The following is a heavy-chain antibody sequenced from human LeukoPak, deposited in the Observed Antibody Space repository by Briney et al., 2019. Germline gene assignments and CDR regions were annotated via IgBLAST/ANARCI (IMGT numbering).Heavy chain of an antibody. V-gene: IGHV4-39*07. CDR3: ARDVGYGDYRALTDP. J-gene: IGHJ5*02. CDR2: IYYSGST. Sequence: SETLSLTCTVSGGSISSSSYYWGWIRQPPGKGLEWIGSIYYSGSTYYNPSLKSRVTISVDTSKNQFSLKLSSVTAAGTAVYYCARDVGYGDYRALTDPWGQGTLVTVSS. D-gene: IGHD4-17*01. CDR1: GGSISSSSYY.